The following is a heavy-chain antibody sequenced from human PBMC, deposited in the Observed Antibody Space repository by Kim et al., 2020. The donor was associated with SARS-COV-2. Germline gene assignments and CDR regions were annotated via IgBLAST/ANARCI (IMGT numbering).Heavy chain of an antibody. CDR1: GFTFTNYS. V-gene: IGHV3-21*01. Sequence: GGSLRLSCVASGFTFTNYSFNWVRQAPGKGLEWVSSISSSSSYIYYADSVKGRFTISRDNAKNSLFLQMNSLRAEDTAVYYCVRDAINYFGMDVWGQGTTVTVS. J-gene: IGHJ6*02. CDR3: VRDAINYFGMDV. CDR2: ISSSSSYI. D-gene: IGHD3-10*01.